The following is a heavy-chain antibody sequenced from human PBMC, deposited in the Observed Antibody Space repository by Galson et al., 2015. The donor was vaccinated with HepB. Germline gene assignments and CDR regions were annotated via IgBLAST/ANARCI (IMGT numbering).Heavy chain of an antibody. CDR3: ARDTRGVGSDY. D-gene: IGHD1-26*01. J-gene: IGHJ4*02. CDR2: INGDESGT. V-gene: IGHV3-74*01. Sequence: SLRLSCAASGFSFNNYLMHWVRQGPGRGLVWVSHINGDESGTSYADSVRGRFTISRDNAKNTLYLQMDNLRVDDTAVYYCARDTRGVGSDYWGPGPHVTVSS. CDR1: GFSFNNYL.